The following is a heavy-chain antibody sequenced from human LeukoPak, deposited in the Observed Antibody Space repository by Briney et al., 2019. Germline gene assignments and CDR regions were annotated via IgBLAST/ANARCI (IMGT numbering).Heavy chain of an antibody. J-gene: IGHJ4*02. Sequence: SETLSLTCAAYGGSFSGYYWSWIRQPPGKGLEWIGEINHSGSTNYNPSPKSRVTISVDTSKNQFSLKLSSVTAADTAVYYCARGPESSDIVVVVAATMFDYWGQGTLVTVSS. V-gene: IGHV4-34*01. CDR2: INHSGST. CDR3: ARGPESSDIVVVVAATMFDY. D-gene: IGHD2-15*01. CDR1: GGSFSGYY.